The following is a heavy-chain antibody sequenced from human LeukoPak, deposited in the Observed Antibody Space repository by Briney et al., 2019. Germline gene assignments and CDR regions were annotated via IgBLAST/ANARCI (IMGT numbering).Heavy chain of an antibody. CDR3: ARLKTTVAPFDY. V-gene: IGHV1-69*04. J-gene: IGHJ4*02. CDR1: GGTFSSYA. Sequence: ASVKVSCKASGGTFSSYAISWVRQAPGQGLEWMGRIIPILGIANYAQKFQGRVTITADKSTSTAYMELSSLRSEDTAVYYCARLKTTVAPFDYWGQGTLVTVSS. D-gene: IGHD4-23*01. CDR2: IIPILGIA.